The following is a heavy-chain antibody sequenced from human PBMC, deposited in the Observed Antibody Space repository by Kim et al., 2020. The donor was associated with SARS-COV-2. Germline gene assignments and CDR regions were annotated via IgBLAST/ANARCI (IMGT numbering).Heavy chain of an antibody. D-gene: IGHD6-13*01. V-gene: IGHV3-23*01. CDR2: ISDSGGST. J-gene: IGHJ6*02. CDR3: AKDRGYSRPPYGMDV. Sequence: GGSLRLSCAASGFTFSSYAMSWVRQAPGKGLEWFSAISDSGGSTYYADSVKGRFTISRDNSKNTLYLQMNSLRAEDTAVYYCAKDRGYSRPPYGMDVWGQGTTVTVSS. CDR1: GFTFSSYA.